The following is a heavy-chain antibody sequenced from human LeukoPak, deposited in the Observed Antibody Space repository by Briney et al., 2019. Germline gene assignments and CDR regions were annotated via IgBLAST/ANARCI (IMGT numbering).Heavy chain of an antibody. Sequence: GASVKVSCKASGYTFTGYYMHWVRQAPGQGLEWMGWINPNSGGTNYAQKFQGRVTMTRDTSIGTAYMELSRLRSDDTAVYYCARDLGESSSWYHADYYYYMDVWGKGTTVTVSS. CDR1: GYTFTGYY. V-gene: IGHV1-2*02. D-gene: IGHD6-13*01. CDR3: ARDLGESSSWYHADYYYYMDV. J-gene: IGHJ6*03. CDR2: INPNSGGT.